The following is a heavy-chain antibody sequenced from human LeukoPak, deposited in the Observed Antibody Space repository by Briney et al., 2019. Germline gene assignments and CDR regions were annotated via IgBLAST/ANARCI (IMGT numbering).Heavy chain of an antibody. D-gene: IGHD6-19*01. J-gene: IGHJ5*02. V-gene: IGHV4-59*01. CDR1: GGSISSYY. CDR3: ARSRYSSDWYDH. CDR2: IYYSGST. Sequence: SETLSLTCTVSGGSISSYYWSWIRQPPGKGLEWIGYIYYSGSTNYNPSLKSRVTISVDTSKNQFSLKPSSVTAADTAVNYCARSRYSSDWYDHWGQGTLVTVSS.